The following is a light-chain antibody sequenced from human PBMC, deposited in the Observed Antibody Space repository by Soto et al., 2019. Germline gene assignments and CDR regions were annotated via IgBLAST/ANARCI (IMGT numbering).Light chain of an antibody. CDR3: QQYNSDPYT. J-gene: IGKJ2*01. Sequence: DIPMTQSPSNLSASVGDRGTITCRASQSISSWLAWYQQKPGKAPKLLIYDASSLESGVPSRFSGSGSGTEFNLIISSLQPDYFATYYCQQYNSDPYTFGQGTKMDIK. CDR1: QSISSW. CDR2: DAS. V-gene: IGKV1-5*01.